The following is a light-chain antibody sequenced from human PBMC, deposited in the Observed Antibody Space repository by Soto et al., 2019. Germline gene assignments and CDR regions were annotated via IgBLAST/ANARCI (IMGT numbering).Light chain of an antibody. V-gene: IGKV3-15*01. Sequence: EIIMTQSPATLSVSPGERASLSCRARQSVSSNLAWYQQNPGQAPRLPIYAASTRATGISTRFSGSGSGTEFTLTISSLQSEDFAIYYCQQYTEWPPWTFGQGTKVYIK. J-gene: IGKJ1*01. CDR1: QSVSSN. CDR2: AAS. CDR3: QQYTEWPPWT.